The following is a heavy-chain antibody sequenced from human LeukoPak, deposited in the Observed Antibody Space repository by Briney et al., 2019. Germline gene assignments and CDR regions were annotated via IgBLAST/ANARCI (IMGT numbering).Heavy chain of an antibody. Sequence: SVKVSCKASGGTFSSYAISWVRQAPGQGLEWMGGIIPIFGTANYAQKFQGRVTITADKSTSTAYMELSSLRSEDTAVYYCAREWGMSGSYYLSYFQHWGQGTLVTVSS. D-gene: IGHD1-26*01. CDR1: GGTFSSYA. CDR3: AREWGMSGSYYLSYFQH. CDR2: IIPIFGTA. J-gene: IGHJ1*01. V-gene: IGHV1-69*06.